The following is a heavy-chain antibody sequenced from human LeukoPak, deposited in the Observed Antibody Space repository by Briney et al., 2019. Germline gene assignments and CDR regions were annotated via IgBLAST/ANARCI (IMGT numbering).Heavy chain of an antibody. Sequence: SETLSLTCTVSGGSVSSGSYYWGWIRQPPGKGLEWIGSIYHSGSTSYNPSLKSRVTISIDTSKNQFSLKLSSMTAADTAVYYCARGGSSDAFDIWGQGTMVTVSS. J-gene: IGHJ3*02. CDR3: ARGGSSDAFDI. V-gene: IGHV4-39*07. CDR1: GGSVSSGSYY. CDR2: IYHSGST. D-gene: IGHD3-16*01.